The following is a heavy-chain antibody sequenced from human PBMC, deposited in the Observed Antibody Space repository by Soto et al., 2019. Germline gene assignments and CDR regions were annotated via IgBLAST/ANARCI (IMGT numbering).Heavy chain of an antibody. J-gene: IGHJ4*02. CDR2: ISFDGNNK. V-gene: IGHV3-30-3*01. D-gene: IGHD2-2*01. CDR3: GRCSSTSCHLGADY. CDR1: GFTFSSYA. Sequence: QVQLVESGGGVVQPGRSLRLSCAASGFTFSSYALHWDRQAPGRGLEWVALISFDGNNKYYANSVKGRFTISRDNSKNTLYLQMSSLRAEDTAVYYCGRCSSTSCHLGADYWGQGTLVTVSS.